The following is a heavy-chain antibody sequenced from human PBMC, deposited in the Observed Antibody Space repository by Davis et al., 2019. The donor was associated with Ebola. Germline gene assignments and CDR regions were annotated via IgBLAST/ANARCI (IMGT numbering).Heavy chain of an antibody. J-gene: IGHJ6*02. Sequence: GESLKISCAASGFTFSNFWMHWVRQAPGKGLVWVARVNSGGSGTSYADSVKGRFTISRDNAKNTLYLQMNSLRAEDTAVYYCARGSRNMDVWGQGTTVTVSS. V-gene: IGHV3-74*01. CDR1: GFTFSNFW. CDR2: VNSGGSGT. CDR3: ARGSRNMDV.